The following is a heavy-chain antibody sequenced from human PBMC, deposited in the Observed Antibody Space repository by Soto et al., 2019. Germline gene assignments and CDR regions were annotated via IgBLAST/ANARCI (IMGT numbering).Heavy chain of an antibody. D-gene: IGHD6-6*01. V-gene: IGHV1-2*04. Sequence: GASVKVSCKASGYTFTGYYMHWVRQAPGQGLEWMGWINPNSGGTNYAQKFQGWVTMTRDTSISTAYMELSRLRSDDTAVYYCARVVRNTLGAFDIWGQGTMVTVSS. CDR3: ARVVRNTLGAFDI. CDR2: INPNSGGT. J-gene: IGHJ3*02. CDR1: GYTFTGYY.